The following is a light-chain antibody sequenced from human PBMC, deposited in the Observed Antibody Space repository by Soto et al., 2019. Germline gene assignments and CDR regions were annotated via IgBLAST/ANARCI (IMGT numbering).Light chain of an antibody. J-gene: IGKJ2*01. Sequence: EIVLTQSPGTLSLSPGERATLSCRASQSVSSSYLAWYQQKPGQAPRLLIYGASSRATGIPDRFSGSGSGTDFTLTISRLEPEDFAVYYCQQYDGHFGQGTKLEIK. CDR3: QQYDGH. CDR2: GAS. CDR1: QSVSSSY. V-gene: IGKV3-20*01.